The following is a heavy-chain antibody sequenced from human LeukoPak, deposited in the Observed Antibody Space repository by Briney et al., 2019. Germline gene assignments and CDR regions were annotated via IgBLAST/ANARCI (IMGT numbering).Heavy chain of an antibody. Sequence: SETLSLICTVSGGSISSGSYYWTWIRQPAGNGLEWIGRVFPSGSTNYNPSLKSRVTVSVDTSKNLFSLNLSSVTAADTAVYYCARVFFYNDANSIDLWGRGTLVTVSS. CDR1: GGSISSGSYY. CDR2: VFPSGST. V-gene: IGHV4-61*02. J-gene: IGHJ2*01. D-gene: IGHD1-1*01. CDR3: ARVFFYNDANSIDL.